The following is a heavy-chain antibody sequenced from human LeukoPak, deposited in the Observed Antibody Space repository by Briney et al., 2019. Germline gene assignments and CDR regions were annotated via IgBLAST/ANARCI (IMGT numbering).Heavy chain of an antibody. Sequence: GGSLRLSCTASGFTFGGYAMSWVRQAPGKGLEWVGFIRSKAYGGTTEYAASVKGRFTISRDDSKSIAYLQMNSLKTEDTAVYYCTRVSVSWYFDYWGQGTLVTVSS. D-gene: IGHD1-26*01. CDR3: TRVSVSWYFDY. CDR2: IRSKAYGGTT. J-gene: IGHJ4*02. CDR1: GFTFGGYA. V-gene: IGHV3-49*04.